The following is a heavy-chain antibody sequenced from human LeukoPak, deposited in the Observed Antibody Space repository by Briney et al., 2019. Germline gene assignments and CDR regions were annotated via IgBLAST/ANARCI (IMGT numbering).Heavy chain of an antibody. CDR1: GYTCTSYG. D-gene: IGHD3-3*01. J-gene: IGHJ4*02. CDR3: AREKYDFGSGLPTI. CDR2: ISAYNGNT. Sequence: ASVKVSCKASGYTCTSYGISWVRQAPGQGLEWLGWISAYNGNTNYAQKLQGRVTMTTDTSTSTAYMELRSLRSDDTAVYYCAREKYDFGSGLPTIWGQGTLVTVSS. V-gene: IGHV1-18*01.